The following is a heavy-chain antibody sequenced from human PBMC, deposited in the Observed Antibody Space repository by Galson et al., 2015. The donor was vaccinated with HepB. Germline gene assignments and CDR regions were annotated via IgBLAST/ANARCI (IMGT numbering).Heavy chain of an antibody. CDR3: AKGCYYGSGSYREAYYYYGTDV. V-gene: IGHV3-9*01. CDR1: GFAFDDYA. J-gene: IGHJ6*02. D-gene: IGHD3-10*01. CDR2: ISWNSGSI. Sequence: SLRLSCAASGFAFDDYAMHWVRQAPGKGLEWVSGISWNSGSIGYSDSVKGRFTISRDNAKNSLYLQMNSLRAEDTALYYCAKGCYYGSGSYREAYYYYGTDVCGHGTTVTASS.